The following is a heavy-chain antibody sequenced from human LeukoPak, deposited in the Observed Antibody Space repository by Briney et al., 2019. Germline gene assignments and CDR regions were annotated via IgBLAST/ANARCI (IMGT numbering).Heavy chain of an antibody. D-gene: IGHD2-21*01. J-gene: IGHJ6*03. Sequence: PGGSLRLSCAISGLTFHDYAMTWVRQAPGKGLEWVSTIVGDSSKTYYADSVKVRFTISRDNSNYMLFLHMNNLRAEDTAIYYCAKQPYNYYYLDVWGKGTTVTVSS. CDR3: AKQPYNYYYLDV. CDR2: IVGDSSKT. CDR1: GLTFHDYA. V-gene: IGHV3-23*01.